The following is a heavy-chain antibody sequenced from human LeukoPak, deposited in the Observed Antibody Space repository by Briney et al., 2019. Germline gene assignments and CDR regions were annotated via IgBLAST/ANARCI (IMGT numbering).Heavy chain of an antibody. CDR1: GGSISSYY. D-gene: IGHD3-10*01. CDR3: AKSNGYGLVDI. CDR2: IFYSGST. V-gene: IGHV4-59*12. Sequence: SETLSLTCTVSGGSISSYYWSWIRKPPGKGLEWIGNIFYSGSTYYSPSLKSRVTISLDTSRNQFSLKLTSVTAADTAVYYCAKSNGYGLVDIWGQGTMVTVSS. J-gene: IGHJ3*02.